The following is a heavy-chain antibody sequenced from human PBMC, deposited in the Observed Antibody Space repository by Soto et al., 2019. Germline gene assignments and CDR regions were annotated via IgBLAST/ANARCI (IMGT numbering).Heavy chain of an antibody. CDR2: IIPIFGTA. D-gene: IGHD2-21*02. J-gene: IGHJ4*02. CDR3: ARAVLSLASGVTATQYYFDY. V-gene: IGHV1-69*13. CDR1: GGTFSSYA. Sequence: ASVKVSCKASGGTFSSYAISWVRQAPGQGLEWMGGIIPIFGTANYAQKFQGRVTITADESTSTAYMELSSLRSEDTAVYYCARAVLSLASGVTATQYYFDYWGQGTLVTVSS.